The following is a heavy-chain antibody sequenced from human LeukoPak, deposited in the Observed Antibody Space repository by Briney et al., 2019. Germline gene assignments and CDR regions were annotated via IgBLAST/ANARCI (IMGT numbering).Heavy chain of an antibody. CDR3: ARDSAGYSYGYAFDY. CDR1: GGFISSSSYY. Sequence: SETLSLTCTVSGGFISSSSYYWGWIRQPPGKGLEWIGSIYYSGSTYYNPSLKSRVTISVDTSKNQFSLKLSSVTAADTAVYYCARDSAGYSYGYAFDYWGQGTLVTVSS. V-gene: IGHV4-39*07. CDR2: IYYSGST. J-gene: IGHJ4*02. D-gene: IGHD5-18*01.